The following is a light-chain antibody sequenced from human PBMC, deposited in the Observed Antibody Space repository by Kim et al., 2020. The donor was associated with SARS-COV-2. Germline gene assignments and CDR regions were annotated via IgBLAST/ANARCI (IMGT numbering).Light chain of an antibody. CDR3: KQTYRASRT. V-gene: IGKV1-39*01. CDR1: QDISRY. J-gene: IGKJ1*01. CDR2: TAS. Sequence: DIQMTQSPSSLSASVGDRVTITCRASQDISRYLNWYQQKPGKAPKLLIYTASSLQSGVPSRFTGSGSETDFTLTISSLQPEDFATYYCKQTYRASRTFGQGTKVDIK.